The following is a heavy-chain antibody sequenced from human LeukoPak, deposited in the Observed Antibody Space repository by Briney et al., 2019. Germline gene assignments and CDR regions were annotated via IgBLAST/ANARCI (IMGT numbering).Heavy chain of an antibody. CDR1: GGSISSYY. CDR3: ARDDDSSGYVDY. V-gene: IGHV4-4*07. J-gene: IGHJ4*02. CDR2: IYTSGST. D-gene: IGHD3-22*01. Sequence: SETLSLTCTVSGGSISSYYWSWIRQPAGKGLEWIGRIYTSGSTNYNPSLKSRVAMSVDTSKNQFSLKLSSVTAADTAVYYCARDDDSSGYVDYWGQGTLVTVSS.